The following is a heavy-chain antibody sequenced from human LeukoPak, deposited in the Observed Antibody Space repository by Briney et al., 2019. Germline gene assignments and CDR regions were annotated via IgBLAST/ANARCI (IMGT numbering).Heavy chain of an antibody. CDR1: GFTFSSYW. CDR2: INGDGSTT. V-gene: IGHV3-74*01. CDR3: AKRLLHYFDS. J-gene: IGHJ4*02. D-gene: IGHD2-15*01. Sequence: GGSLRLSCAASGFTFSSYWMHWVRQAPGKGLVWVSRINGDGSTTTYADSVTGRFTISRDNSKNTLYLQMNGLRAEDTAVYYCAKRLLHYFDSWGQGTLVTVSS.